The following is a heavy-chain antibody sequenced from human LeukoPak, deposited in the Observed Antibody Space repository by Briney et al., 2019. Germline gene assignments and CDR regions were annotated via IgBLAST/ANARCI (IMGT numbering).Heavy chain of an antibody. V-gene: IGHV5-51*01. J-gene: IGHJ6*03. CDR3: AKLGGYDILTGSWRGYYYMDV. D-gene: IGHD3-9*01. CDR1: GYTFTTYW. Sequence: GESLKISCKGSGYTFTTYWIGWVRQMPGKGLEWMGLIYPGDSDTRYSPSFQGQVIISADKSSSTAYPQWSNLRASDTAMYYCAKLGGYDILTGSWRGYYYMDVWGTGTTVTVSS. CDR2: IYPGDSDT.